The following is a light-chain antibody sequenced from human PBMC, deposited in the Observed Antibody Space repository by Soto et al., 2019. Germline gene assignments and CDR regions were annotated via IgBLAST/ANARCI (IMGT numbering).Light chain of an antibody. Sequence: QSALTQPASVSGSPGQSITISCTGTSSDVGGYNYVSWYQQHPDKAPKLMIYEVSNRPSGGSNRFSGSKSGNTASLTISGLQAEDEADYYCTSYTTSSTHWVFGGGTKLTVL. CDR3: TSYTTSSTHWV. V-gene: IGLV2-14*01. CDR2: EVS. CDR1: SSDVGGYNY. J-gene: IGLJ3*02.